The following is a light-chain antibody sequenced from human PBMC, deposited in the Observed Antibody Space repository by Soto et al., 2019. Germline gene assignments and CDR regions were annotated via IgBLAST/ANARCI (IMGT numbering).Light chain of an antibody. CDR1: QGISNY. CDR2: AAS. Sequence: DIQMTQSPSSLSASVGDRVTITCRASQGISNYLAWYQQIPGKVPKLLISAASTLQSRVPSRFSGSGSGTDFTLTISSLQPEHVATYYCQKYTNVPAFGGGTKVEIK. V-gene: IGKV1-27*01. CDR3: QKYTNVPA. J-gene: IGKJ4*01.